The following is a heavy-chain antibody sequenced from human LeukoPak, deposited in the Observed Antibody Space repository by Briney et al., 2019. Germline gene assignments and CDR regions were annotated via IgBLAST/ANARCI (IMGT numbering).Heavy chain of an antibody. J-gene: IGHJ3*01. Sequence: SETLSLTCTVSGGSISSYYWSWIRQPAGKGLEWIGRIYTTGSTNYNPSLKSRVTMSVDTSKNQFSLNLSSVTAADTAVYYCARDSNLGRAFDFWGQGTMVTVSS. CDR3: ARDSNLGRAFDF. V-gene: IGHV4-4*07. CDR1: GGSISSYY. CDR2: IYTTGST. D-gene: IGHD7-27*01.